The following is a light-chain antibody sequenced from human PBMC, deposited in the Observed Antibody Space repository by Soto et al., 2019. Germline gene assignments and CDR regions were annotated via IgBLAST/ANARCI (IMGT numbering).Light chain of an antibody. CDR1: QSVTSSY. V-gene: IGKV3-20*01. Sequence: EIVLTQSPGTLSLSPGERATLSCRASQSVTSSYLAWYQQKPGQAPRLLIYGAGSRATGIPDRFSGSGSGTDFILTISRLEPEDFVVYYCQQYGSTPVTFGQGTKVEI. CDR3: QQYGSTPVT. CDR2: GAG. J-gene: IGKJ1*01.